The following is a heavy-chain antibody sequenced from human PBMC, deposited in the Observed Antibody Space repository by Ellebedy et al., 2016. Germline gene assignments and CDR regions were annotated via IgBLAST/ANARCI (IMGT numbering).Heavy chain of an antibody. CDR2: INPNSGGT. J-gene: IGHJ6*03. CDR1: GYTFTGYY. V-gene: IGHV1-2*04. Sequence: ASVKVSCKASGYTFTGYYMHWVRQAPGQGLEWMGWINPNSGGTNYAQKFQGWVTMTRDTSISTAYMELSRLRSDDTAVYYCARARIVGATGAYYYMDVWGKGTTVTVSS. D-gene: IGHD1-26*01. CDR3: ARARIVGATGAYYYMDV.